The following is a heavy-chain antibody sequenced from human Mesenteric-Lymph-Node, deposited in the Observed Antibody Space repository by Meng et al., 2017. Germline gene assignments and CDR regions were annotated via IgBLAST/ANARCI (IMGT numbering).Heavy chain of an antibody. D-gene: IGHD4-11*01. CDR2: IIPILGIA. J-gene: IGHJ4*02. V-gene: IGHV1-69*08. CDR1: GGTFSSYT. Sequence: QVQLVQSGAEVKKPGSSVEVSCKASGGTFSSYTISWVRQAPGQGLEWMGRIIPILGIANYAQKFQGRVTMTTDTSTSTAYMELRSLISDDTAVYYCAKDYYSDYVYDYWGQGTLVTVSS. CDR3: AKDYYSDYVYDY.